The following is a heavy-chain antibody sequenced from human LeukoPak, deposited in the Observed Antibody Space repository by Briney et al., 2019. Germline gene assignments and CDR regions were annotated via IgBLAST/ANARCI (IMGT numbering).Heavy chain of an antibody. D-gene: IGHD3-22*01. CDR2: INPNSGGT. Sequence: GASVKVSCKASGYTFTGYYMHWVRQAPGQGLEWMGWINPNSGGTNYAQKFQGRVTMTRDTSISTAYMELSRLRSEDTAVYYCARSPEPKYYYDSSGYYYRGRGAFDIWGQGTIVTVSS. CDR3: ARSPEPKYYYDSSGYYYRGRGAFDI. J-gene: IGHJ3*02. V-gene: IGHV1-2*02. CDR1: GYTFTGYY.